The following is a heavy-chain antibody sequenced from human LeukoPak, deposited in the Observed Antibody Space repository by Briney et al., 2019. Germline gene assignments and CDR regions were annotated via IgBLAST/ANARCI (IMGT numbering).Heavy chain of an antibody. V-gene: IGHV3-13*01. D-gene: IGHD6-19*01. CDR2: IGTAGDT. Sequence: GGSLRLSCAASGFTFSSYDMHWVRQVTGRGLEWVSGIGTAGDTYYPGSVKGRFTISRENAKKSLYLQMNSLRSDDTAVYYCARDKGYSSGRRVVLAFDIWGQGTLVTVSS. CDR3: ARDKGYSSGRRVVLAFDI. J-gene: IGHJ4*02. CDR1: GFTFSSYD.